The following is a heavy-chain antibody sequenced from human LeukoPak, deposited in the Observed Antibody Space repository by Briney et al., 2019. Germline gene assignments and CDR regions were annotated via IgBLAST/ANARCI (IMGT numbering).Heavy chain of an antibody. CDR1: GGSFSGYY. V-gene: IGHV4-34*01. CDR2: VNHSGST. Sequence: SETLSLTCAVDGGSFSGYYWSWIRQPPGKGLEWSGEVNHSGSTNYNTSLKSRVTISVDTSKYQFSLKLSSVTAADTAVYYCARGWEQLDFNWVDPWGQGTLVTVSS. CDR3: ARGWEQLDFNWVDP. J-gene: IGHJ5*02. D-gene: IGHD6-6*01.